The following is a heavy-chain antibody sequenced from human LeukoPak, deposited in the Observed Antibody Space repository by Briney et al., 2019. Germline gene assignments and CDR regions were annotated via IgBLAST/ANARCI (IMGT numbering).Heavy chain of an antibody. CDR2: IYYSGST. CDR3: ARQGWFGELLSPLDY. D-gene: IGHD3-10*01. Sequence: PSETLSLTCTVSGXSISSSSYYWGWIRQPPGKGLEWIGSIYYSGSTYYNPSLKSRVTISVDTSKNQFSLKLSSVTAADTAVYYCARQGWFGELLSPLDYWGREPWSPSPQ. V-gene: IGHV4-39*01. J-gene: IGHJ4*02. CDR1: GXSISSSSYY.